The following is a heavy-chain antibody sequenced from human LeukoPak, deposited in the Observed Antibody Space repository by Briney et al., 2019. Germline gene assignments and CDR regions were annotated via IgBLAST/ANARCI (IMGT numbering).Heavy chain of an antibody. CDR1: GGSISSGDYY. D-gene: IGHD6-6*01. CDR2: IYYSGST. Sequence: PSQTLSLTCTVSGGSISSGDYYWSWVRQPPGKGLEWIGYIYYSGSTYYNPSLKSRVTISVDTSKSQFSLKLSSVTAADTAVYYRAREYSSSSADYFDYWGQGTLVTVSS. CDR3: AREYSSSSADYFDY. V-gene: IGHV4-30-4*01. J-gene: IGHJ4*02.